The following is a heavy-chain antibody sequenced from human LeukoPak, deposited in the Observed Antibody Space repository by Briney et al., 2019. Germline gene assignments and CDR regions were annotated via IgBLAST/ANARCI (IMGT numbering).Heavy chain of an antibody. Sequence: SETLSLTCAVYGGSFSGYYWSWIRQPPGKGLEWTGEINHSGSTNYNPSLKSRVTISVDTSRNQFSLKLSSVTAADTAVYYCARGPGYCSGGSCYSGRWDYWGQGTLVTVSS. CDR3: ARGPGYCSGGSCYSGRWDY. V-gene: IGHV4-34*01. J-gene: IGHJ4*02. D-gene: IGHD2-15*01. CDR1: GGSFSGYY. CDR2: INHSGST.